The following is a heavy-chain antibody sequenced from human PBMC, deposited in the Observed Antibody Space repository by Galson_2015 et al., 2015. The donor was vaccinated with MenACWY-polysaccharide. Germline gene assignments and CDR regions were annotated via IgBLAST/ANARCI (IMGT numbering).Heavy chain of an antibody. D-gene: IGHD3-22*01. CDR3: ARGYYDSGYYFDY. Sequence: SETLSLTCAVSGGSISSSNWWSRVRQPPGKGLEWIGEIYHSGTTNYNPSLKSRVTISVDKSKNQFSLKLSSLTAADTAVYYCARGYYDSGYYFDYWGQGTLVTVSS. CDR2: IYHSGTT. V-gene: IGHV4-4*02. J-gene: IGHJ4*02. CDR1: GGSISSSNW.